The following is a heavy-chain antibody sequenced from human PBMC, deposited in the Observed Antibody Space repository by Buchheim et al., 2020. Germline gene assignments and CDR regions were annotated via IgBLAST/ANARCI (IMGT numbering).Heavy chain of an antibody. CDR2: INHSGST. Sequence: QVQPQQWGAGLLKPSETLSLTCAVYGGSFSGYYWSWSCQPPGKGLEWIGEINHSGSTNYNPSLKRRVTISVDTSKNQFSLKLSSVAAADTAVYYCASNYGSGSYMGGYYYYYMNVWGKGTT. CDR3: ASNYGSGSYMGGYYYYYMNV. CDR1: GGSFSGYY. D-gene: IGHD3-10*01. J-gene: IGHJ6*03. V-gene: IGHV4-34*01.